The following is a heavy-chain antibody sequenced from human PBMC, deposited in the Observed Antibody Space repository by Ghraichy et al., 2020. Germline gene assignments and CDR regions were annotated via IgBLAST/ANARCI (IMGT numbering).Heavy chain of an antibody. CDR1: GGTFSSYA. J-gene: IGHJ4*02. D-gene: IGHD5-18*01. V-gene: IGHV1-69*04. CDR2: IIPILGIA. Sequence: SVKVSCKASGGTFSSYAISWVRQAPGQGLEWMGRIIPILGIANYAQKFQGRVTITADKSTSTAYMELSSLRSEDTAVYYCARAPGYSYGNDYWGQGTLVTVSS. CDR3: ARAPGYSYGNDY.